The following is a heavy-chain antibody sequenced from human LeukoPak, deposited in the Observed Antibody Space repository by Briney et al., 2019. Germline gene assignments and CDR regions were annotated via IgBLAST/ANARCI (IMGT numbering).Heavy chain of an antibody. V-gene: IGHV3-23*01. CDR1: GFTLRGYE. CDR2: ISGSGGST. Sequence: PGGSLRLSCSASGFTLRGYEINWGRQAPGRGLEWVSAISGSGGSTYYADSVKGRFTIHRDNSKNTLYLQMNSLRAEDTAVYYCAKDRDIVATIFDYWGQGTLVTVSS. J-gene: IGHJ4*02. D-gene: IGHD5-12*01. CDR3: AKDRDIVATIFDY.